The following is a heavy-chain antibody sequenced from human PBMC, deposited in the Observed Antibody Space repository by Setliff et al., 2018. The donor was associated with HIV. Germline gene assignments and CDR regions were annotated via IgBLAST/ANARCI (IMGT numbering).Heavy chain of an antibody. J-gene: IGHJ6*03. CDR2: IVPIFGTT. Sequence: ASVMVSCKASGGTFSSYTISWVRQAPGQGLEWMGGIVPIFGTTKSAQKFQGRVTITADESTSTAYMELNGLRSEDTAVYYCARGVGYCAGDCYSTYYYDYMDVWGKGTTVTVSS. D-gene: IGHD2-21*02. V-gene: IGHV1-69*13. CDR1: GGTFSSYT. CDR3: ARGVGYCAGDCYSTYYYDYMDV.